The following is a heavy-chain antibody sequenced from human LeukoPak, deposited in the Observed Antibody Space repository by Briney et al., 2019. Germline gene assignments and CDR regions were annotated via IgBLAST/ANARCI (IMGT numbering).Heavy chain of an antibody. CDR3: ASSPLRAVGATTGTYFDY. CDR2: ISYDGSNK. CDR1: GFTFSSYA. Sequence: PGGSLRLSCAASGFTFSSYAMHWVRQAPGKGLEWVAVISYDGSNKYYADSVKGRFTISRDNSKNTLYLQMNSLRAEDTAVYYCASSPLRAVGATTGTYFDYWGQGTLVTVSS. D-gene: IGHD1-26*01. V-gene: IGHV3-30-3*01. J-gene: IGHJ4*02.